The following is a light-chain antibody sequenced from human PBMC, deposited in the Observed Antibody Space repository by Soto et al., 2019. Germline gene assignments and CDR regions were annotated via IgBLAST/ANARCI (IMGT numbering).Light chain of an antibody. Sequence: EIVMTQSPVTLFVSPGERATLSCRASQSVSSNLVWYQQQPGQAPRLLIYGASTSATDIPARFSGSGSGTEFTLTISSLQSEDFALYYCQQCHIWPLTVGGRTKVQIK. J-gene: IGKJ4*01. V-gene: IGKV3-15*01. CDR2: GAS. CDR1: QSVSSN. CDR3: QQCHIWPLT.